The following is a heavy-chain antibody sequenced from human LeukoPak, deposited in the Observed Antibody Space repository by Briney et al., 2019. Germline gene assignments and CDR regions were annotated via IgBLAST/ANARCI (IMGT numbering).Heavy chain of an antibody. V-gene: IGHV3-9*01. J-gene: IGHJ4*02. Sequence: GGSLRLSCAGSGFIFNNYAMHWVRQPPGKGLEWVSGISWNSGSIDYADSVKGRFTISRDNAKNSLYLQMNSLRVEDTAFYYCAKDNRRHYTSGPNPDSLHWGQGALVIVSS. CDR2: ISWNSGSI. CDR1: GFIFNNYA. D-gene: IGHD6-19*01. CDR3: AKDNRRHYTSGPNPDSLH.